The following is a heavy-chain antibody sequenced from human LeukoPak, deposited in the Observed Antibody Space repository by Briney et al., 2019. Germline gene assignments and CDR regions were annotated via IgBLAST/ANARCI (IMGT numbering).Heavy chain of an antibody. CDR3: AAYCTNGVCHGGAFDI. Sequence: SETLSLTCTVSGGSISSGDYYWSWIRQPPGTGLEWIGYIYYSGSTYYNPSLKSRVTISVDTSKNQFSLKLSSVTAADTAVYYCAAYCTNGVCHGGAFDIWGQGTMVTVSS. J-gene: IGHJ3*02. V-gene: IGHV4-30-4*08. CDR2: IYYSGST. D-gene: IGHD2-8*01. CDR1: GGSISSGDYY.